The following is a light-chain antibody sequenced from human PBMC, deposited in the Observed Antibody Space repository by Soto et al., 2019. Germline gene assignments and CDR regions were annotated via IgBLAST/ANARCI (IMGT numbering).Light chain of an antibody. Sequence: QAVVTQPPSVSGAPGQRVTISCTGSXXXIGAGYDVHWYQQLPGTAPKLLIYGNSNRPSGVPDRFSGSKSGTSASLAITGLQAEDEADYYCQSYDSSLSDVFGTGTKLTVL. CDR3: QSYDSSLSDV. CDR1: XXXIGAGYD. J-gene: IGLJ1*01. V-gene: IGLV1-40*01. CDR2: GNS.